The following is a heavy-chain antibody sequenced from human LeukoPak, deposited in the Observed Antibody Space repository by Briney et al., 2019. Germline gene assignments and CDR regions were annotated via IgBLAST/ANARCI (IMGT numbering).Heavy chain of an antibody. Sequence: GASVKVSCKASGGTFSSYAISWVRQAPGQGLEWMGRIIPILGIANYAQKFQGRVTITADKSTSTAYMELSSLRSEDTAVYYCARAGRGYCSGGSCPSPEYFQHWARAPWSPSPQ. V-gene: IGHV1-69*04. CDR1: GGTFSSYA. J-gene: IGHJ1*01. CDR3: ARAGRGYCSGGSCPSPEYFQH. CDR2: IIPILGIA. D-gene: IGHD2-15*01.